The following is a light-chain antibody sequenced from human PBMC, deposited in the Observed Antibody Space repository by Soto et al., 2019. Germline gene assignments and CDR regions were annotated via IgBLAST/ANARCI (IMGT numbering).Light chain of an antibody. V-gene: IGLV2-14*01. J-gene: IGLJ2*01. Sequence: QSVLTQPASVSGSPGQSINISCTGTSSDVGGYNYVSWYQQHPGKAPKLIIYDVSNRPSGVSNRFSGAKSGNTASLTISGLQAEDEADYYCSSYTSSSTVFGGGTKLTVL. CDR3: SSYTSSSTV. CDR1: SSDVGGYNY. CDR2: DVS.